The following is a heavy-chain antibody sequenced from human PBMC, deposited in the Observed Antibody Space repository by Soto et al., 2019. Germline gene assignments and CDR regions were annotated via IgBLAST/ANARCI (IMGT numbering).Heavy chain of an antibody. J-gene: IGHJ5*02. CDR2: IYYSGST. D-gene: IGHD6-25*01. CDR3: ARPHGGSSGWDNWFDP. CDR1: GGSISSYY. V-gene: IGHV4-59*01. Sequence: SETLSLTCTVSGGSISSYYWSWIRQPPGKGLEWIGYIYYSGSTNYNPSLKSRVTISVDTSKNQFSLKLSSVTAADTAVYYCARPHGGSSGWDNWFDPWGQGTLVTAPQ.